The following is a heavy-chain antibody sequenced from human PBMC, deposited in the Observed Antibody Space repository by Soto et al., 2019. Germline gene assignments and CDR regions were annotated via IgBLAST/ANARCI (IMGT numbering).Heavy chain of an antibody. CDR3: ARQAHDYGAYVFNWFDP. J-gene: IGHJ5*02. V-gene: IGHV5-51*01. CDR1: GYSFTSYW. CDR2: IYPGDSDT. Sequence: GESLKLSCKGSGYSFTSYWIGWVRQMPVKGLEWMGIIYPGDSDTRYSPSSQGQVTISADKSISTASLQWSSLKASDTAMYYCARQAHDYGAYVFNWFDPWGQGTLVTVSS. D-gene: IGHD4-17*01.